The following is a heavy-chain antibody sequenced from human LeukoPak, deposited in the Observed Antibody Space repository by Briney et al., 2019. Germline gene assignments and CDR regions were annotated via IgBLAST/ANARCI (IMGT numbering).Heavy chain of an antibody. V-gene: IGHV4-34*01. CDR2: INHSGST. D-gene: IGHD1-7*01. CDR1: GGSFSGYY. CDR3: ARVNWNYVGAFDI. Sequence: SETLSLTCAVYGGSFSGYYWSWIRQPPGKGLEWIGEINHSGSTNYNPSLKSRVTISVDTSKNQFSLKLSSVTAADTAVYYCARVNWNYVGAFDIWGQGTMVTVSS. J-gene: IGHJ3*02.